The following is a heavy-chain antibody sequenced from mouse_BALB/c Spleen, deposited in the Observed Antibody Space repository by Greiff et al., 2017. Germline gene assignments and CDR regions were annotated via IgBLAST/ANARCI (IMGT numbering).Heavy chain of an antibody. CDR1: GYTFTSYV. CDR3: ARWHHYYAMDY. Sequence: EVKLVESGPELVKPGASVKMSCKASGYTFTSYVMHWVKQKPGQGLEWIGYINPYNDGTKYNEKFKGKATLTSDKSSSTAYMELSSLTSEDSAVYYCARWHHYYAMDYWGQGTSVTVSS. D-gene: IGHD3-1*01. CDR2: INPYNDGT. V-gene: IGHV1-14*01. J-gene: IGHJ4*01.